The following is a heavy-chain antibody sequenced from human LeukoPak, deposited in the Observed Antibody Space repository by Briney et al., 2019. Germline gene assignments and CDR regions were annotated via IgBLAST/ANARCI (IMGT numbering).Heavy chain of an antibody. V-gene: IGHV3-7*01. CDR2: IKQDGSEK. CDR1: GFTFSSYA. D-gene: IGHD6-13*01. Sequence: PGGSLRLSCAASGFTFSSYAMHWVRQAPGKGLEWVANIKQDGSEKYYVDSVKGRFTISRDNAKNSLYLQMNSLRAEDTAVYYCARCIAAAGTALEAHGAVDYWGQGTLVTVSS. J-gene: IGHJ4*02. CDR3: ARCIAAAGTALEAHGAVDY.